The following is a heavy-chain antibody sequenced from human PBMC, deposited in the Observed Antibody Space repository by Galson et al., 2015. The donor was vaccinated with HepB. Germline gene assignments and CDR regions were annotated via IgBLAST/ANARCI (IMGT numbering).Heavy chain of an antibody. CDR1: GFTFSSYA. Sequence: SLRLSCAASGFTFSSYAMHWVRQAPGKGLEWVAVISYDGSNKYYADSVKGRFTISRDNSKNTLYLQMNSLRAEDTAVYYCASMVVTAIFGGDAFDIWGQGTMVTVSS. CDR3: ASMVVTAIFGGDAFDI. D-gene: IGHD2-21*02. V-gene: IGHV3-30*04. J-gene: IGHJ3*02. CDR2: ISYDGSNK.